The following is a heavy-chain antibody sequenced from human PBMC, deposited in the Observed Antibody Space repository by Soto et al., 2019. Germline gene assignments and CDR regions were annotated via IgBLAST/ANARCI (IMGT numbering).Heavy chain of an antibody. Sequence: GASVKVSCKASGYSFTSLDINWVRQTAGQGLEWMGWMQPSTGRTGYAQKFQGRVTMTRDTSINTAYMELTTLTSDDTAFYYCARGVSAGVDYWGQGTLVTVSS. CDR3: ARGVSAGVDY. V-gene: IGHV1-8*01. CDR1: GYSFTSLD. CDR2: MQPSTGRT. D-gene: IGHD1-26*01. J-gene: IGHJ4*02.